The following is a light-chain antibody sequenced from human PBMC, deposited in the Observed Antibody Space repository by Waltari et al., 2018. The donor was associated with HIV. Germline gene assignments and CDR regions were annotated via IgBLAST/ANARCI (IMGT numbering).Light chain of an antibody. V-gene: IGLV1-44*01. J-gene: IGLJ3*02. CDR1: SPNICSHI. CDR3: ATWDDSLSGWV. Sequence: QSLLTQPPSASVTPGQRVTISCSGTSPNICSHIVTWYQHVPGTAPKFLISSHNQRPSGVPDRFSGSKSGTSASLAISGLQSEDEADYYCATWDDSLSGWVFGGGTKLTVL. CDR2: SHN.